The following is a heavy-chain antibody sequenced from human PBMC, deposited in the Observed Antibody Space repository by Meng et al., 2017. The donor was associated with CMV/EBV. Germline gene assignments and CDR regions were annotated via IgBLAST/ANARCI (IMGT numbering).Heavy chain of an antibody. D-gene: IGHD2-2*01. CDR3: ARLKLGYCSSTRCYAPYYYYGMDV. J-gene: IGHJ6*02. CDR2: INHSGST. V-gene: IGHV4-34*01. Sequence: SETLSLTCAVYGGSFSGYYWSWIRQPPGKGLEWIGEINHSGSTNYNPSLKSRVTISVDTSKNQFSLKLSSVTAADTAVYYCARLKLGYCSSTRCYAPYYYYGMDVWGQGTTVTVSS. CDR1: GGSFSGYY.